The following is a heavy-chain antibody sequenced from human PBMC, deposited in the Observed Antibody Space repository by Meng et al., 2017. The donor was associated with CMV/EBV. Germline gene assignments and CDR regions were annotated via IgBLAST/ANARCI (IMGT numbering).Heavy chain of an antibody. Sequence: SETLSLTCAVYGGSFSGYYWSWIRQPPGKGLEWIGETNHSGSTNYNPSLKSRVTISVDTSKNQFSLKLSSVTAADTAVYYCARGLRQRGLGYWGQGTLVTVSS. CDR3: ARGLRQRGLGY. D-gene: IGHD3-10*01. CDR1: GGSFSGYY. CDR2: TNHSGST. V-gene: IGHV4-34*01. J-gene: IGHJ4*02.